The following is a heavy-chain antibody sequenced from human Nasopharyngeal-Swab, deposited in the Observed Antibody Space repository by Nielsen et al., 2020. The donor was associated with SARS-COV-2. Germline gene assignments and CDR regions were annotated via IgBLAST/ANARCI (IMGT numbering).Heavy chain of an antibody. CDR2: ISTDNGNR. J-gene: IGHJ4*02. Sequence: ASVKVSCKASGYTFSNNGISWVRQAPGQGLEWLGWISTDNGNRNYAQKVLGRVTMTTDTSTSTVYMELRSLSSDDTAVCYCARGGYRSGPAYFDFWGQGALVIVSS. D-gene: IGHD6-19*01. CDR1: GYTFSNNG. CDR3: ARGGYRSGPAYFDF. V-gene: IGHV1-18*01.